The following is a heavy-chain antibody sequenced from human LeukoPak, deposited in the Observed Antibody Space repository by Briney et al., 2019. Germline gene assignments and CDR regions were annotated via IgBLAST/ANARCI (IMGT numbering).Heavy chain of an antibody. CDR2: ISYDGSNK. CDR3: AKVIFACSSASCSNYYYYGVDV. D-gene: IGHD2-2*01. Sequence: GGSLRLSCAASGFTFSSYAMHWVRQAPGKGLEWVAVISYDGSNKYYADSVKGRFTISRDNSKNTLYLQMNSLRAEDTAVYYCAKVIFACSSASCSNYYYYGVDVWGQGTTVTVSS. CDR1: GFTFSSYA. V-gene: IGHV3-30*04. J-gene: IGHJ6*02.